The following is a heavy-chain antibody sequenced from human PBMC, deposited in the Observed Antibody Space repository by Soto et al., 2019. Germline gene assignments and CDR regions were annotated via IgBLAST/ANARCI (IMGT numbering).Heavy chain of an antibody. D-gene: IGHD3-22*01. Sequence: ASVKVSCKASGYTFTNYYMHWVRQAPGQGLEWIGIINPSGGSTSYAQKFQGRVTLTRDTSTGTVYMELSSLRSEDTALYYCASHRGYYYDSSRYSLDYWSQGTLVTVSS. CDR2: INPSGGST. J-gene: IGHJ4*02. CDR3: ASHRGYYYDSSRYSLDY. V-gene: IGHV1-46*03. CDR1: GYTFTNYY.